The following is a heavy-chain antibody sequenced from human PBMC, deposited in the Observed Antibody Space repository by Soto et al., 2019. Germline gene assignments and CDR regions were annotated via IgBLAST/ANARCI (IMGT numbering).Heavy chain of an antibody. CDR2: IYYSGST. D-gene: IGHD5-12*01. CDR3: ARAGYSGYDYFDY. J-gene: IGHJ4*02. Sequence: SETLSLTCTVSGGSISSYDWSWIRQPPGKGREGIGYIYYSGSTNYNPSLKRRVTISVDTSKNQFSLKLSSVTAADTAVYYCARAGYSGYDYFDYWGQGTLVTVSS. CDR1: GGSISSYD. V-gene: IGHV4-59*01.